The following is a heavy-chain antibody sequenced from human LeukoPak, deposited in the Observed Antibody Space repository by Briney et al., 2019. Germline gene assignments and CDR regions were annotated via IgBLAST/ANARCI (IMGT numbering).Heavy chain of an antibody. CDR1: GDSISNYF. CDR2: IYYSGNT. V-gene: IGHV4-59*01. Sequence: PSETLSLTCTVSGDSISNYFWSWIRQSPGEGLEWIGYIYYSGNTNYNPSLKSRVTMSIDTSKNQFSLKLSSVTTADTAVYYCARXYSSGXPDFXXXXTLVTVSS. J-gene: IGHJ4*01. D-gene: IGHD6-19*01. CDR3: ARXYSSGXPDF.